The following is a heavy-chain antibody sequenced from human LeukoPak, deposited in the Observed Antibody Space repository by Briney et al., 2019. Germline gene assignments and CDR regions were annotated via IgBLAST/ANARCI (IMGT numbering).Heavy chain of an antibody. CDR3: ARGASRDGSGY. J-gene: IGHJ4*02. V-gene: IGHV3-66*01. Sequence: GGSLRLPCAASGFTVSSNYMTWVRQAPGKGLEWVSVIYSGGGAYYADSVKGRFTISRDNSKNTLYLQMNSLRAEDTAVYYCARGASRDGSGYWGQGTLVTVSS. CDR1: GFTVSSNY. CDR2: IYSGGGA. D-gene: IGHD5-24*01.